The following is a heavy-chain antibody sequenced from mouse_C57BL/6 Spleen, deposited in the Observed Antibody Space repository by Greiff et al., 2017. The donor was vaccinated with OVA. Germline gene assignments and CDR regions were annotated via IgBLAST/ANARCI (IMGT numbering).Heavy chain of an antibody. J-gene: IGHJ3*01. Sequence: QVQLQQPGAELVMPGASVKLSCKASGYTFTSYWMHWVKQRPGQGLEWIGEIDPSDSSTNYNQKFKGKSTLTVDKSSSTAYMQLSSLTSEDSAVYYCARESLRRPWFAYWGQGTLVTVSA. CDR2: IDPSDSST. CDR3: ARESLRRPWFAY. D-gene: IGHD1-2*01. V-gene: IGHV1-69*01. CDR1: GYTFTSYW.